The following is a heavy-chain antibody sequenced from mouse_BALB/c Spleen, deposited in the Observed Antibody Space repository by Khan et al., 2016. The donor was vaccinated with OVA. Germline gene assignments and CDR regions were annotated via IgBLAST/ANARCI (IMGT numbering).Heavy chain of an antibody. CDR2: INPSTGYT. Sequence: QVQLKQSGADLAKPGASVKMSCKASGYTFISYWMHWVKQRPGQGLEWIGYINPSTGYTEYNQKFKDKATLTADKSSSTAYMQLSSLTSEDSAVYYWTSHGSSYAWFNYWGQGTLVTVSA. CDR3: TSHGSSYAWFNY. D-gene: IGHD1-1*01. J-gene: IGHJ3*01. CDR1: GYTFISYW. V-gene: IGHV1-7*01.